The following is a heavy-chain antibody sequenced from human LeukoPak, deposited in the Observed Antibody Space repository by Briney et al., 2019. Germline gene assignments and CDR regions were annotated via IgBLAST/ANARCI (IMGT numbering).Heavy chain of an antibody. CDR2: ISGSGGST. CDR1: GFTFSSYG. Sequence: GWSLRLSCAASGFTFSSYGMSWVRQAPGKGLEWVSAISGSGGSTYYADSVKGRFTISRDNSKNTLYLQMNSLRAEDTAVYYCAKAGAVVVVAAKFFDYWGQGTLVTVSS. CDR3: AKAGAVVVVAAKFFDY. J-gene: IGHJ4*02. V-gene: IGHV3-23*01. D-gene: IGHD2-15*01.